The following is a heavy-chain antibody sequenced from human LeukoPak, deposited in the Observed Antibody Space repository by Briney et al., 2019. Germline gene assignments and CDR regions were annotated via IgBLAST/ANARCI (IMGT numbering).Heavy chain of an antibody. D-gene: IGHD1-7*01. CDR3: ARDRENWNYNGYYYYMDV. J-gene: IGHJ6*03. Sequence: AGGSLRLSCAASGFTFSSYAMSWVRQAPGKGLEWVSYISSSSSTIYYADSVKGRFTISRDNAKNSLYLQMSSLRAEDTAVYYCARDRENWNYNGYYYYMDVWGKGTTVTVSS. CDR1: GFTFSSYA. CDR2: ISSSSSTI. V-gene: IGHV3-48*01.